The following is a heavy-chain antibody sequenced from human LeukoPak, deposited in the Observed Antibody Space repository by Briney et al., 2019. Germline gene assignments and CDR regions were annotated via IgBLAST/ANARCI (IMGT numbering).Heavy chain of an antibody. D-gene: IGHD3-9*01. CDR2: IYYSGST. CDR3: ASQRYYDILTGYVGWFDP. Sequence: SETLSLTCTVSGGSISSSSYHWGGIRQPPGKGLEWIGSIYYSGSTYYNPSRKSRVTISVDMSKNQFSLKLSSVTAADTAVYYCASQRYYDILTGYVGWFDPWGQGTLVTVSS. J-gene: IGHJ5*02. V-gene: IGHV4-39*01. CDR1: GGSISSSSYH.